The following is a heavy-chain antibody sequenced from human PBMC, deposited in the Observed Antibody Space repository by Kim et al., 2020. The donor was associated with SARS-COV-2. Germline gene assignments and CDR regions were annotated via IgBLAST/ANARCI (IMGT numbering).Heavy chain of an antibody. D-gene: IGHD3-10*01. Sequence: NDPQNFQGRVTITADKSTSTAYMELSSLRSEDTAVYYCASLGSGSYYSAYWGQGTLVTVSS. V-gene: IGHV1-69*02. J-gene: IGHJ4*02. CDR3: ASLGSGSYYSAY.